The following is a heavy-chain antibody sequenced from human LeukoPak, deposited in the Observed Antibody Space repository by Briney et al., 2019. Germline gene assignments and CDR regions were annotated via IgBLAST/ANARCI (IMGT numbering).Heavy chain of an antibody. CDR2: IYASGSI. CDR3: ARDSWPEVVRFDY. V-gene: IGHV4-61*02. CDR1: GGSISSGPYY. J-gene: IGHJ4*02. Sequence: SETLSLTCTVSGGSISSGPYYWSWIRQPAGKGLEWIGRIYASGSINYNPSLKSRVTISIDTSKNQFSLQLNSVTAADTAVYYCARDSWPEVVRFDYWGQGILVTVSS. D-gene: IGHD1-14*01.